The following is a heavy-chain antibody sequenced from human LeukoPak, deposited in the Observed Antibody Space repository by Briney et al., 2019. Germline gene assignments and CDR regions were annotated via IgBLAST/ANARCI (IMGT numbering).Heavy chain of an antibody. CDR1: GFTFSSYS. D-gene: IGHD3-3*01. J-gene: IGHJ6*02. CDR2: ISSSSSYI. Sequence: TGGSLRLSCAASGFTFSSYSMNWVRQAPGKGLEWVSSISSSSSYIYYADSVKGRFTISRDNAKNSLYLQMNSLRAEDTAVYYCARVWDYDFWSGYWSYGMDVWGQGTTVTVSS. CDR3: ARVWDYDFWSGYWSYGMDV. V-gene: IGHV3-21*01.